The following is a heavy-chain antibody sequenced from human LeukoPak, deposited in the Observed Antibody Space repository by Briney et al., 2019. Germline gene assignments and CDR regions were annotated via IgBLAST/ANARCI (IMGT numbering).Heavy chain of an antibody. CDR2: IIPIFGTA. D-gene: IGHD3-10*01. CDR1: GGTLSNYA. V-gene: IGHV1-69*13. CDR3: ARDLGDSFDY. Sequence: SVNVSCKASGGTLSNYAISWVRQAPGQGLEWMGGIIPIFGTASYAQKFQGRITITADESTSTAYMELSSLRSEDTAVYYCARDLGDSFDYWGQGTLVTVSS. J-gene: IGHJ4*02.